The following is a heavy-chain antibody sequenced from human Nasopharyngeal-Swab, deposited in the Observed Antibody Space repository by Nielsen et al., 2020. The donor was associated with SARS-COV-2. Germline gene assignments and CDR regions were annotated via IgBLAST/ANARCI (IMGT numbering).Heavy chain of an antibody. CDR1: GFTFNNYN. CDR3: AKDIRWVRWLQLFDY. J-gene: IGHJ4*02. CDR2: ISSSSSYI. V-gene: IGHV3-21*04. D-gene: IGHD5-24*01. Sequence: GGSLRLSCAASGFTFNNYNFNWVRQAPGKGLEWVSSISSSSSYIYYADSVKGRFTISRDNAKNSLYLQMNSLRAEDTALYYCAKDIRWVRWLQLFDYWGQGTLVTISS.